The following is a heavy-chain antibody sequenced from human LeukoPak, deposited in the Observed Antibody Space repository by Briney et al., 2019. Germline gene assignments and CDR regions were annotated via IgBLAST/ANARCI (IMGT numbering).Heavy chain of an antibody. V-gene: IGHV4-39*01. CDR3: ARLVGYDFWSGYYTHQYYFDY. D-gene: IGHD3-3*01. CDR2: IYYSGST. Sequence: PSKTLSLTCTVSGGSICSSSYYWGWIRQPPGKGLEWIGSIYYSGSTYYNPSLKSRVTISVDTSKNQFSLKLSSVTAADTAVYYCARLVGYDFWSGYYTHQYYFDYWGQGTLVTVSS. CDR1: GGSICSSSYY. J-gene: IGHJ4*02.